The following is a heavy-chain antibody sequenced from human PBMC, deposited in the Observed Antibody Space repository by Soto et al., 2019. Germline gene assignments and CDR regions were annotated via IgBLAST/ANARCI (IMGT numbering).Heavy chain of an antibody. CDR3: ARVVVVPAAYFDY. Sequence: GESLKISCAASGFTVSSNYMSWVRQAPGKGLEWVSVIYSGGSTYYADSVKGRFTISRDNSKNTLYLQMNSLRAEDTAVYYCARVVVVPAAYFDYWGQGTLVTVSS. D-gene: IGHD2-2*01. J-gene: IGHJ4*02. V-gene: IGHV3-53*01. CDR2: IYSGGST. CDR1: GFTVSSNY.